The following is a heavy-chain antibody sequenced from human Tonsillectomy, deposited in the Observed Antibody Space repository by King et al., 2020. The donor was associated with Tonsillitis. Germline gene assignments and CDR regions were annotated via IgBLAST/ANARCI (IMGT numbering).Heavy chain of an antibody. Sequence: DVQVGESGGGLIQPGGSPRLSWAASGGTVSSNYMSWVRQAPWKGLGGVSGIYNGGSKYYADSVKGRFTISRDNSKKTLYLQMNSLRAEDTAVYYCARDTAATGGLGFDPWGQGTLVTVSS. CDR3: ARDTAATGGLGFDP. CDR1: GGTVSSNY. V-gene: IGHV3-53*01. CDR2: IYNGGSK. D-gene: IGHD2-15*01. J-gene: IGHJ5*02.